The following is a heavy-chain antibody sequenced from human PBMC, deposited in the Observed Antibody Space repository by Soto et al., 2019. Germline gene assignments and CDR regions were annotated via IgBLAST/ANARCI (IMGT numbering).Heavy chain of an antibody. Sequence: PSETLSLTCAVYGGSFSGYYWSWIRQPPGKGLEWIGEINHSGSTNYNPSLKSRVTISVDTSKNQFSLKLSSVTAADTAVYYCARVREIPYYDFWSGPLGDWFDPWGQGTLVTVSS. D-gene: IGHD3-3*01. CDR2: INHSGST. CDR1: GGSFSGYY. J-gene: IGHJ5*02. CDR3: ARVREIPYYDFWSGPLGDWFDP. V-gene: IGHV4-34*01.